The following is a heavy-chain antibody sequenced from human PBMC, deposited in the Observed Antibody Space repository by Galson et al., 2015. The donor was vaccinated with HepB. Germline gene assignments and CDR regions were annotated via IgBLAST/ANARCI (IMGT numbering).Heavy chain of an antibody. V-gene: IGHV1-46*04. J-gene: IGHJ6*02. CDR3: ARDYSRYSSSWYYYYGMDV. CDR1: GYTFTSYY. Sequence: SVKVSCKASGYTFTSYYMHWVRQAPGQGLEWMGIINPSGGSTSYAQKLQGRVTMTRDTSTSTVYMELSSLRSEDTAVYYCARDYSRYSSSWYYYYGMDVWGQGTTVTVSS. CDR2: INPSGGST. D-gene: IGHD6-13*01.